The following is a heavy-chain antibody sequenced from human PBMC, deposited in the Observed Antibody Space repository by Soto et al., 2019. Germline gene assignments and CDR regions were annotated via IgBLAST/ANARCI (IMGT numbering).Heavy chain of an antibody. Sequence: HPGGSLRLSCAASGFTFSSYAMSWVRQAPGKGLEWVSAINGGGGGAYYADSVKGRFTISRDNSKNTLYLQMNSLRAEDTAVYYCAKGSPNWFDPWGQGTLVTVSS. CDR2: INGGGGGA. CDR3: AKGSPNWFDP. J-gene: IGHJ5*02. CDR1: GFTFSSYA. V-gene: IGHV3-23*01.